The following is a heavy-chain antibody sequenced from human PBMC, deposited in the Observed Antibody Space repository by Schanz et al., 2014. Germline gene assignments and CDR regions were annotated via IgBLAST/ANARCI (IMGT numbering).Heavy chain of an antibody. CDR3: ANRGHLRGWFDS. V-gene: IGHV3-23*04. D-gene: IGHD3-10*01. J-gene: IGHJ5*01. Sequence: EVQLVESGGGLVQPGGSLRLSCAASGFTFSCCAMSWVRLAPGRGLEWVSAISNNGGDTYYAVSVKGRFTISRDNSKNTVYVQMNRLRAEDTAVYYCANRGHLRGWFDSWGQGILVTVSS. CDR1: GFTFSCCA. CDR2: ISNNGGDT.